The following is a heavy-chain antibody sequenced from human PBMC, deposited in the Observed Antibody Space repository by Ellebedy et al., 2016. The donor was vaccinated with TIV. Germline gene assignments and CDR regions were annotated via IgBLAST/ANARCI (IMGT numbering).Heavy chain of an antibody. V-gene: IGHV3-48*01. CDR1: GFTFSSYS. D-gene: IGHD1-26*01. J-gene: IGHJ4*02. CDR2: ISSSSSTI. CDR3: ARDGGSYGFRYFDY. Sequence: GGSLRLXXAASGFTFSSYSMNWVRQAPGKGLEWVSYISSSSSTIYYADSVKGRFTISRDNSKNTLYLHMNSLRAEDTAVYYCARDGGSYGFRYFDYWGQGTVVTVSS.